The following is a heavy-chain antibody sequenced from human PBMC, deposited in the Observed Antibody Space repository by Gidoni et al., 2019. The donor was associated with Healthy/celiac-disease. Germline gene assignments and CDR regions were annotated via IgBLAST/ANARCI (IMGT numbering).Heavy chain of an antibody. CDR3: ATVPTYYYDSSGYYSDAFDI. CDR2: IIPIFGTA. Sequence: QVQLVQSGAEVKKPGSSVKVSCKASGGTFSSYAISWVRQAPGQGLEWMGGIIPIFGTANYAQKFKGRVTITADESTSTAYMELSSLRSEDTAVYYCATVPTYYYDSSGYYSDAFDIWGQGTMVTVSS. V-gene: IGHV1-69*01. CDR1: GGTFSSYA. D-gene: IGHD3-22*01. J-gene: IGHJ3*02.